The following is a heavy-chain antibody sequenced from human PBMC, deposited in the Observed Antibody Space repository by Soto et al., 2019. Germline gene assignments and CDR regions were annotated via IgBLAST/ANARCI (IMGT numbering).Heavy chain of an antibody. CDR2: IIPVFDKA. V-gene: IGHV1-69*01. J-gene: IGHJ3*01. CDR3: ARLRRDWGDAFDL. Sequence: QVQLVQSGADVKKPGSSVRVSCKTSGGPFGNSAISWVRQAPAQRLEWIGEIIPVFDKANYAQNFQGRLSISALASTATGFMQLSSLRSEDTAVYFCARLRRDWGDAFDLWGQGTLVTVSS. D-gene: IGHD3-16*01. CDR1: GGPFGNSA.